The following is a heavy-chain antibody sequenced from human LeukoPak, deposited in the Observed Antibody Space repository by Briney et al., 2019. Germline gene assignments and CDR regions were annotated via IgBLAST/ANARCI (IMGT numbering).Heavy chain of an antibody. CDR2: MYYSGST. CDR1: GGSISGYY. V-gene: IGHV4-59*08. Sequence: KPSETLSLTCTVSGGSISGYYWSWIRQFPGKGLVWIGYMYYSGSTNYNPSLKSRVTMSVDMSKSQFSLKLSSVTAADTALYYCARHFTYYYDSSGYPRDAFDIWGQGTMVTVSS. J-gene: IGHJ3*02. D-gene: IGHD3-22*01. CDR3: ARHFTYYYDSSGYPRDAFDI.